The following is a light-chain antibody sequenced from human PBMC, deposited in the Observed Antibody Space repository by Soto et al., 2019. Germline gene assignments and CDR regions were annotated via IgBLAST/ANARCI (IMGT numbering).Light chain of an antibody. V-gene: IGKV3-15*01. CDR2: DIS. CDR3: QQYNNWPFS. CDR1: QGIGDT. J-gene: IGKJ5*01. Sequence: EVLMRQSPSTLSVSPGEGATLSCRASQGIGDTLAWYQHKPGQTPRLLIHDISTRTTGVPARFRGSGSGTEFTLSISGLQSEDFAFYFCQQYNNWPFSFGQGTRLEIK.